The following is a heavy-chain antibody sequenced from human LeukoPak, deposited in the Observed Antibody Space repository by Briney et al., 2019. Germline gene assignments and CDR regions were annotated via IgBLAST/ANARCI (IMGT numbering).Heavy chain of an antibody. Sequence: GGSLRLSCVASGFTFSSYGMNWVRQAPGKVLEWVSSSVGSGGGGGTYYADSVKGRFTISRDSSKNTLFLHMNSLRVEDTAVYYCAKGTTGHCSGATCYPFDMWGQGTVVTVSS. CDR1: GFTFSSYG. J-gene: IGHJ3*02. V-gene: IGHV3-23*01. D-gene: IGHD2-15*01. CDR3: AKGTTGHCSGATCYPFDM. CDR2: SVGSGGGGGT.